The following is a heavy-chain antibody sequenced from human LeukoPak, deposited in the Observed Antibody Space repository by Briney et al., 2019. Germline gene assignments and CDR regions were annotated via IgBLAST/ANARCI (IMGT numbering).Heavy chain of an antibody. D-gene: IGHD6-6*01. V-gene: IGHV1-69*05. Sequence: SVKVSCKASGGTFSSYAISWVRQAPGQGLEWMAGIIPIFGTANYAQKFQGRVTITTDESTSTAYMELSSLRSEDTAVYYCARAGNVQPGLVGSEPSPNYYYYYMDVWGKGTTVTVSS. CDR3: ARAGNVQPGLVGSEPSPNYYYYYMDV. J-gene: IGHJ6*03. CDR1: GGTFSSYA. CDR2: IIPIFGTA.